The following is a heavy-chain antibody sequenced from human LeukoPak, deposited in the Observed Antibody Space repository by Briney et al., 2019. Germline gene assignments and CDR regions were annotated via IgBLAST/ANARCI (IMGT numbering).Heavy chain of an antibody. D-gene: IGHD5-24*01. V-gene: IGHV4-39*01. CDR1: GASISRNHY. CDR3: ARYQEEDGYNAKTIDY. CDR2: LHYRINT. J-gene: IGHJ4*02. Sequence: SETLSLTCSGLGASISRNHYWGSIRQPPGIWLEWIDPLHYRINTYYNPSLKSRLTISIDTSKNQFSLRLSSVTAADTAVYYCARYQEEDGYNAKTIDYWGQGTLVTVSS.